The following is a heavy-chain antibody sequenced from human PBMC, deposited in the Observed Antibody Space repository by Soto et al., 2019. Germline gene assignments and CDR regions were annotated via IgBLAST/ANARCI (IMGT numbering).Heavy chain of an antibody. D-gene: IGHD3-22*01. CDR3: ASYHYYDSSGYYSKVNDAFDI. V-gene: IGHV1-18*01. CDR2: ISAYNGNT. Sequence: ASVKVSCKASGYTFTSYVISWVRQAPGQGLEWMGWISAYNGNTNYAQKLQGRVTMTTDTSTSTAYMELRSLRSDDTAVYYCASYHYYDSSGYYSKVNDAFDIWGQGTMVTVSS. CDR1: GYTFTSYV. J-gene: IGHJ3*02.